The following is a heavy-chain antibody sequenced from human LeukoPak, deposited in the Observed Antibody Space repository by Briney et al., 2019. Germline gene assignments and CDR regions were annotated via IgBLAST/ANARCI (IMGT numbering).Heavy chain of an antibody. CDR3: ASSTELTTVTTHVGGLLDP. Sequence: SVKVSCKASGGTFSSYAISWVRQAPGQGLEWMGRIIPILGIANYAQKFQGRVTITTDKSTSTAYMELSSLRSEDTAVYYCASSTELTTVTTHVGGLLDPWGQGTLVTVSS. D-gene: IGHD4-17*01. CDR2: IIPILGIA. V-gene: IGHV1-69*04. CDR1: GGTFSSYA. J-gene: IGHJ5*02.